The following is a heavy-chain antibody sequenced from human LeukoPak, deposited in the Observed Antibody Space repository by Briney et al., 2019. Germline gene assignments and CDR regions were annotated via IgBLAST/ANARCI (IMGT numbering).Heavy chain of an antibody. CDR3: ARVSTMVRGVIPRYYFDY. D-gene: IGHD3-10*01. J-gene: IGHJ4*02. CDR1: GGSISSYY. CDR2: IYYSGST. V-gene: IGHV4-59*01. Sequence: SETLSLTCTVSGGSISSYYWSWIRQPPGKGLEWIGYIYYSGSTNYNPSLKSRVTISVDTSKNQFSLKLSSVTAADTAVYHCARVSTMVRGVIPRYYFDYWGQGTLVTVSS.